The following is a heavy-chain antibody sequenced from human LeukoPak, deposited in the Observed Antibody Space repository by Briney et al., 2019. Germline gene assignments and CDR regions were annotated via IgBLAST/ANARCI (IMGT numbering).Heavy chain of an antibody. CDR2: IKQDGSEK. Sequence: GGSLRLSCAASGFTFSSYWMSWVRQAPGKGLEWVANIKQDGSEKYYVDSVKGRFTISRDNAKNSLYLQMNSLRAEDTAVYYCARDQDSSGYYFPDAFDIWGQGTMVTVSS. J-gene: IGHJ3*02. CDR3: ARDQDSSGYYFPDAFDI. V-gene: IGHV3-7*01. D-gene: IGHD3-22*01. CDR1: GFTFSSYW.